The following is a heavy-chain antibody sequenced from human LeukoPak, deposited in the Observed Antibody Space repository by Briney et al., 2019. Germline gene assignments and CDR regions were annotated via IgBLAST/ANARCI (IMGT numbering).Heavy chain of an antibody. D-gene: IGHD3-10*01. CDR3: ASRSVWFGELWMGDYYYGMDV. V-gene: IGHV3-23*01. J-gene: IGHJ6*02. CDR2: ISGNGGST. Sequence: GGSLRLSCAASGFTFSSYATSWVRQAPGKGLEWVSAISGNGGSTYYADSVKGRFTISRDNSKNTLYLQMNSLRAEDTAVYYCASRSVWFGELWMGDYYYGMDVWGQGTTVTVSS. CDR1: GFTFSSYA.